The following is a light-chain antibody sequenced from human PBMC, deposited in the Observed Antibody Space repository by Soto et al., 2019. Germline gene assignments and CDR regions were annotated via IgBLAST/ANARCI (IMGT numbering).Light chain of an antibody. CDR3: AGWDDILRARFV. CDR2: NNR. CDR1: IAINT. J-gene: IGLJ1*01. V-gene: IGLV1-44*01. Sequence: QSVLTQPPSASGTPGQTVTIPCSGSIAINTVKWYQQVPGAAPKLLIYNNRQRPSGVPYRFSGSRSGTSTSLAISGLQSEDEADYYGAGWDDILRARFVFGSGTKLAVL.